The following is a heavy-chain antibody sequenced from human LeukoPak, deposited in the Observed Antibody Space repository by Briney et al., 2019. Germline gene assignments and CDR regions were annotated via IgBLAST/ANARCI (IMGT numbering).Heavy chain of an antibody. J-gene: IGHJ4*02. CDR3: AKDTLYSSTIDY. Sequence: GGSLRLSCAASGFTFSSYAMSWVRQAPGKGLEWVSAISGSGGSTYYADSVKGRFTISRDNSKNTLYLQMNSLRAEDTAIYYCAKDTLYSSTIDYWGQGTLVTVSS. D-gene: IGHD6-13*01. V-gene: IGHV3-23*01. CDR1: GFTFSSYA. CDR2: ISGSGGST.